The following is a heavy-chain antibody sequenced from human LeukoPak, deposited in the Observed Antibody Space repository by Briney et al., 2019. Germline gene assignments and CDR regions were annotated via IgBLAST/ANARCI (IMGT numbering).Heavy chain of an antibody. J-gene: IGHJ5*02. CDR1: GGSISSSNW. CDR3: ARIMGRGYCISTSCRGDWFDP. D-gene: IGHD2-2*01. V-gene: IGHV4-4*02. CDR2: ICHSGST. Sequence: ASGTLSLTCAVSGGSISSSNWWSWVRQPPGKGLEWIGEICHSGSTNYNPSLKSRVTISADKSKNQFSLKLSSVTAADTAVYFCARIMGRGYCISTSCRGDWFDPWGQGTLVTVSS.